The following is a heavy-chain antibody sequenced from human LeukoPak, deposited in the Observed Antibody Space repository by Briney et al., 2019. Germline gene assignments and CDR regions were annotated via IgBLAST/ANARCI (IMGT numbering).Heavy chain of an antibody. Sequence: GESLKISCKGSGYSFTSYWIGWVRQMPGKGLEWMGIIYPGDSDTRYSPSFQGQVTISADKSISTAYLQWSSLRASDTAMYYCARAYYYGSGMSTQFDYWGQGTLVTVSS. CDR1: GYSFTSYW. D-gene: IGHD3-10*01. CDR3: ARAYYYGSGMSTQFDY. J-gene: IGHJ4*02. CDR2: IYPGDSDT. V-gene: IGHV5-51*01.